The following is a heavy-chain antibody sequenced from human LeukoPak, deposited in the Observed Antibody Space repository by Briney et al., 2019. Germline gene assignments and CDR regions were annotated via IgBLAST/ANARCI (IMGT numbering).Heavy chain of an antibody. CDR1: GFTFSSYS. J-gene: IGHJ6*02. CDR3: SREYFDWSRNYYYGMDV. V-gene: IGHV3-33*08. D-gene: IGHD3-9*01. CDR2: IWYDGSNK. Sequence: GGSLRLSCAASGFTFSSYSMNWVRQAPGKGLERMALIWYDGSNKYYADSVKGRFTISRDNSKNTLYLQMNSLRAEDTAVYYCSREYFDWSRNYYYGMDVWGQGTTVTVSS.